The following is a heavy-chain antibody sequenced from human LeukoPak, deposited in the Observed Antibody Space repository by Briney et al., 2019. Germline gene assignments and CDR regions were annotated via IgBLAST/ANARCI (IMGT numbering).Heavy chain of an antibody. CDR2: ISGSGGST. J-gene: IGHJ4*02. CDR1: GFTFSSYA. Sequence: LPGGSLRLSCAASGFTFSSYAMSWVRQAPGKGLEWISAISGSGGSTYYADSVKGRFTISRDNSKNTLYLQMNSLRAEDTAVNYCAKRTITIFGGEFDYWGQGTLVTVSS. V-gene: IGHV3-23*01. CDR3: AKRTITIFGGEFDY. D-gene: IGHD3-9*01.